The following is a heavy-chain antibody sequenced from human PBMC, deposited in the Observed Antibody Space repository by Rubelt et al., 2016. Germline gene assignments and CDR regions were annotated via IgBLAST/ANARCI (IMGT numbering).Heavy chain of an antibody. CDR3: ARGGGVYGMDV. CDR2: IYHSGST. J-gene: IGHJ6*02. D-gene: IGHD4-23*01. V-gene: IGHV4-34*01. CDR1: GGSFSGYY. Sequence: QVQLQQWGAGLLKPSETLSLTCAVYGGSFSGYYWSWIRQPPGKGLEWIGEIYHSGSTNYNPSHKSRVTLAVDKSKNQFSLKRSSVTAADTAVYYCARGGGVYGMDVWGQGTTVTVSS.